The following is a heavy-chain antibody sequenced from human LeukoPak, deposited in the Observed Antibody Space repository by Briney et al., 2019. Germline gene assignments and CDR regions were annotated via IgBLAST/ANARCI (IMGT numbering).Heavy chain of an antibody. CDR3: ARVGVVVVAATPTWFDP. J-gene: IGHJ5*02. Sequence: PGGSLRLSCAASGFTFRNYPMHWVRQAPGKGLEWVAVISYNDGSNKYYADSVKGRFAISRDNSKNTLYLQMSSLRAEDTAVYYCARVGVVVVAATPTWFDPWGQGTLVTVSS. CDR1: GFTFRNYP. V-gene: IGHV3-30*09. D-gene: IGHD2-15*01. CDR2: ISYNDGSNK.